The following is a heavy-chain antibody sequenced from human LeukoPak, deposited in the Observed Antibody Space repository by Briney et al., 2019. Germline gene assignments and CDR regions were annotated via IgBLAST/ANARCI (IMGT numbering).Heavy chain of an antibody. CDR2: IYPGDSDT. CDR1: GYSFTGYW. D-gene: IGHD5-12*01. CDR3: ARHPQYSGYDPHWFDP. V-gene: IGHV5-51*01. J-gene: IGHJ5*02. Sequence: GESLKISCKGSGYSFTGYWIGWVRQMPGKGLEWMGIIYPGDSDTRYSPSFQGQVTISADKSISTAYLQWSSLKASDTAMYYCARHPQYSGYDPHWFDPWGQGTLVTVSS.